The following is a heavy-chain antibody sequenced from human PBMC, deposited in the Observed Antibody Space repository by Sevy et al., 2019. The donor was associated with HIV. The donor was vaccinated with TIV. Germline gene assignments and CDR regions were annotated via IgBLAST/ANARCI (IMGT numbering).Heavy chain of an antibody. J-gene: IGHJ3*01. CDR2: ISSSGAKT. V-gene: IGHV3-23*01. D-gene: IGHD3-22*01. CDR1: GFTFSSYA. Sequence: GGSLRLSCEASGFTFSSYAMGWVRQAPGKGLQWVSSISSSGAKTYYADSVRGRFTISRDNSKNTLYVQMNSLRAEDTVVYYCAKDHSLEDYYDSSGYFYAGDFDVWGQGTMVTVSS. CDR3: AKDHSLEDYYDSSGYFYAGDFDV.